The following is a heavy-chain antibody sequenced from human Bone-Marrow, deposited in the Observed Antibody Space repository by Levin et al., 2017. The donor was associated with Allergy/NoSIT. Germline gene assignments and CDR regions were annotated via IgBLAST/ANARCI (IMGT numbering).Heavy chain of an antibody. Sequence: ASVKVSCKAYGYTFTTYDINWVRQAPGQGLEWMGWISTYNGNTQYAQKLQGRVTMTTDTSTSTAYMELRSLRSDDTAMYYCARDGGCGGGDCYSLSFDYWGQGTLVTVSS. J-gene: IGHJ4*02. CDR3: ARDGGCGGGDCYSLSFDY. D-gene: IGHD2-21*02. V-gene: IGHV1-18*01. CDR1: GYTFTTYD. CDR2: ISTYNGNT.